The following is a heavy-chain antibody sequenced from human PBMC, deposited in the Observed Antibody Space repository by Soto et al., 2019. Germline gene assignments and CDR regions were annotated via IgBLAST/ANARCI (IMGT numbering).Heavy chain of an antibody. D-gene: IGHD3-10*01. V-gene: IGHV4-59*01. CDR3: ARGSNYYGSGSYWLDY. J-gene: IGHJ4*02. CDR1: GGSISFYY. CDR2: IYYNGST. Sequence: SETLSLTCSVSGGSISFYYWSWIRQPPGKALEWIGYIYYNGSTNYNPSLKSRVTISLDTSKSHFSLKLSSVTAADTAVYYCARGSNYYGSGSYWLDYWGQGTLVTVSS.